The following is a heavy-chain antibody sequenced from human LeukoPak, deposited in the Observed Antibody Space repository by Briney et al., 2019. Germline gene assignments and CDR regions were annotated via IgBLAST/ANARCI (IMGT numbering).Heavy chain of an antibody. J-gene: IGHJ4*02. CDR1: GYSISSGYY. D-gene: IGHD1-14*01. V-gene: IGHV4-38-2*01. CDR3: ARTGKTGGDY. CDR2: IYHSGST. Sequence: SETLSLTCAVSGYSISSGYYWGWIRQPPGKGLEWIGSIYHSGSTYYNPSLKSRVIISVDTSKNQFSLKLSSVTAADTAVYYCARTGKTGGDYWGQGTLVTVSS.